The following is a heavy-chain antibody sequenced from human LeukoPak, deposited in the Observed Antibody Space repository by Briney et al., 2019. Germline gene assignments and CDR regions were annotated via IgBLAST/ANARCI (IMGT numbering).Heavy chain of an antibody. D-gene: IGHD4-17*01. V-gene: IGHV3-23*01. Sequence: PGGSLRLSCAASGFTFSDHAMSWVRQAPAKGLEWVSSINGNGGGSYYIDSVKGRFTVSRDNSENTLYLQMNSLRPEDTAVYYCANEIRPNDHWGQGTLVTVSS. CDR3: ANEIRPNDH. J-gene: IGHJ4*02. CDR1: GFTFSDHA. CDR2: INGNGGGS.